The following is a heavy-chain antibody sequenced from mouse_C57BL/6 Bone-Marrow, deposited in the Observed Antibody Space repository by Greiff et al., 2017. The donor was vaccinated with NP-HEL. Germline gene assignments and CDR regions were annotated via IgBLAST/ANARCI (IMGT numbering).Heavy chain of an antibody. D-gene: IGHD1-1*02. CDR2: IYPGSGNT. J-gene: IGHJ4*01. Sequence: QVQLQQSGAELVRPGASVKLSCKASGYTFTDYYINWVKQRPGQGLEWIARIYPGSGNTYYNEKFKGKATLTAEKSSSTAYMQLSSLTSEDSAVYFCARGGSYCAMDYWGQGTSVTVSS. V-gene: IGHV1-76*01. CDR3: ARGGSYCAMDY. CDR1: GYTFTDYY.